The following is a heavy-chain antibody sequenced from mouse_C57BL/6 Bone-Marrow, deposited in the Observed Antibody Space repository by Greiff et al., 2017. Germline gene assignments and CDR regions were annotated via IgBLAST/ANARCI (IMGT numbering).Heavy chain of an antibody. CDR1: EYEFPSHD. CDR2: INSDGGST. Sequence: EVKLMESGGGLVQPGESLKLSCESNEYEFPSHDMSWVRKTPEKRLELVAAINSDGGSTYYPDTMESRFIISRDNTTKTLYLQMISLRSEDTALYYCARHWDYGSSSYWYFDFWGTGTTVTVSS. J-gene: IGHJ1*03. CDR3: ARHWDYGSSSYWYFDF. D-gene: IGHD1-1*01. V-gene: IGHV5-2*01.